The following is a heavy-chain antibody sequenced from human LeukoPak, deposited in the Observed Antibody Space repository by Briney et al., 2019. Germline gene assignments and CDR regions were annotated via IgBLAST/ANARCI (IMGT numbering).Heavy chain of an antibody. V-gene: IGHV4-59*01. CDR3: ARVRQQLDY. Sequence: PSETLSLTYTVSGGSISSYYWSWIRQPPGKGLEWIGYIYYSGSTNYNPSLKSRVTISVDTSKNQFSLKLSSVTAADTAVYYCARVRQQLDYWGQGTLVTVSS. CDR1: GGSISSYY. D-gene: IGHD6-13*01. CDR2: IYYSGST. J-gene: IGHJ4*02.